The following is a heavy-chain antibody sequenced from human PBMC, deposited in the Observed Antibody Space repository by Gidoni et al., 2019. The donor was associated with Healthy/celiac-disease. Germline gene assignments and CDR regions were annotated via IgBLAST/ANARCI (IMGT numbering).Heavy chain of an antibody. CDR3: ASLSIAVAGTGDY. J-gene: IGHJ4*02. V-gene: IGHV3-48*04. D-gene: IGHD6-19*01. CDR1: GFTFSSYS. Sequence: EVQLVESGGGLVQPGGSLRLSCAASGFTFSSYSMNWVRQAPGKGLEWVSYISSSSSTIYYADSVKGRFTISRDNAKNSLYLQMNSLRAEDTAVYYCASLSIAVAGTGDYWGQGTLVTVSS. CDR2: ISSSSSTI.